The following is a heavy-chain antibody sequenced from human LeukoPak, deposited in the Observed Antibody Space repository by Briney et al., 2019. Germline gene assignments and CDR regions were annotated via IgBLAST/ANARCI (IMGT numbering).Heavy chain of an antibody. D-gene: IGHD1-26*01. J-gene: IGHJ4*02. V-gene: IGHV3-21*01. CDR1: GFTFSSYS. Sequence: GGSPRLSCAASGFTFSSYSMNWVRQAPGKGLEWVSSISSSSSYVYYADSVKGRFTISRDNAKNSLYLQMNSLRAEDTAVYYCARGESYYPYRGDTYYFDYWGQGTLVTVSS. CDR3: ARGESYYPYRGDTYYFDY. CDR2: ISSSSSYV.